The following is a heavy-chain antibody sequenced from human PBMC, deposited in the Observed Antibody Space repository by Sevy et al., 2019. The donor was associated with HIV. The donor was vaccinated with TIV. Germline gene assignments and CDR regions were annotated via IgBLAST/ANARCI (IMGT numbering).Heavy chain of an antibody. CDR3: AKGIDAPFYYYAMDV. V-gene: IGHV4-59*01. J-gene: IGHJ6*02. CDR2: IYYTGRT. D-gene: IGHD2-8*01. CDR1: NGSINNYY. Sequence: SETLSLTCTVSNGSINNYYWSWIRQSPEKGLEWIGYIYYTGRTTYNPSLKSRVSMSVDMSKNQFSLRLRSVTAADTAFYYCAKGIDAPFYYYAMDVWGQGTTVTVSS.